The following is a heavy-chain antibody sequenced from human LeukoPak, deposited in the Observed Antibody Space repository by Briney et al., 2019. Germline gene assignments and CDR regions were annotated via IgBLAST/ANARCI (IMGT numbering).Heavy chain of an antibody. CDR3: ARLRGRVGAITGDWFDP. Sequence: SETLSLTCTVSGGSISLYYWSWLRQPPGKGLEWIGYINFSGNTNYTPSLKSRVTISVDTSKNQFSLRLGPVTAADTAVYYCARLRGRVGAITGDWFDPWGQGTLVTVSS. CDR2: INFSGNT. CDR1: GGSISLYY. V-gene: IGHV4-59*12. J-gene: IGHJ5*02. D-gene: IGHD3-16*01.